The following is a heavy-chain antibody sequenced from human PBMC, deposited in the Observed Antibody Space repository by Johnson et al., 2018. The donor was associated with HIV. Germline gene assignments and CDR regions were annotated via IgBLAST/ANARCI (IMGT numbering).Heavy chain of an antibody. D-gene: IGHD7-27*01. CDR3: AKGLKLGSGDDAFDI. CDR1: GFTVSSNY. CDR2: IYSGGST. V-gene: IGHV3-66*02. J-gene: IGHJ3*02. Sequence: VQLVESGGGVVQPGTSLRLSCTASGFTVSSNYMSWVRQAPGKGLEWVSVIYSGGSTGYADSVKGRFTISRDNAKNTLYLQMNSLRAEDTAVYYCAKGLKLGSGDDAFDIWGQGTMVTVSS.